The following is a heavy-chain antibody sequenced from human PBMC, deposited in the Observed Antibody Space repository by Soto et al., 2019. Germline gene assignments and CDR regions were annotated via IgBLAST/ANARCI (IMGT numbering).Heavy chain of an antibody. D-gene: IGHD1-1*01. CDR2: ISSDGSNK. CDR1: GFTFSSYG. J-gene: IGHJ4*02. V-gene: IGHV3-30*18. Sequence: GGSLSLSCAASGFTFSSYGMHWVRKAPGKGLEWVAVISSDGSNKYYADSVKGRITISRDNSKNTLYLQMNSLRTEDTAVYFCAKSAASTGTTRIPFDYWGQGTLVTVSS. CDR3: AKSAASTGTTRIPFDY.